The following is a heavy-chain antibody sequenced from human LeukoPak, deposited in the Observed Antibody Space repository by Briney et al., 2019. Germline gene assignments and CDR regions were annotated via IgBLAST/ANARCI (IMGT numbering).Heavy chain of an antibody. CDR1: GFTFSSYE. Sequence: PGGSLRLSCAASGFTFSSYEMNWARQAPGKGLEWVSYISSSGSTIYYADSVKGRFTISRDNAKNSLYLQMNSLRVEDTAVYYCARDRLAVVDYWGQGTLVTVSS. CDR2: ISSSGSTI. D-gene: IGHD6-19*01. J-gene: IGHJ4*02. CDR3: ARDRLAVVDY. V-gene: IGHV3-48*03.